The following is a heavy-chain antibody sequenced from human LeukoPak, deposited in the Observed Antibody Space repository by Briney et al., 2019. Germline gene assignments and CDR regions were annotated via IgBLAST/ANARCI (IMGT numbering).Heavy chain of an antibody. D-gene: IGHD6-19*01. J-gene: IGHJ6*02. Sequence: GSLRLSCAASGFTFSSYGMHWVRQAPGKGLEWVAVISYDGSNEYYADSVKGRFTISRDNSKNTLCLQMNSLRAEDTAVYYCAKGIAVAVSYYYYGMDVWGQGTTGTVSS. CDR2: ISYDGSNE. CDR3: AKGIAVAVSYYYYGMDV. V-gene: IGHV3-30*18. CDR1: GFTFSSYG.